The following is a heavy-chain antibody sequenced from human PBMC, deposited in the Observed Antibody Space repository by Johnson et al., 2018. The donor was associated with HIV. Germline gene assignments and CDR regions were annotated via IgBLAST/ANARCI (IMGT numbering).Heavy chain of an antibody. CDR3: AKGGGSYSDAFDI. CDR1: GFSFDDYA. CDR2: ISWNSGSI. V-gene: IGHV3-9*01. D-gene: IGHD1-26*01. J-gene: IGHJ3*02. Sequence: VQLVESGGGLVQPGRSLRLSCAASGFSFDDYAMHWVRQPPGKGLEWVSGISWNSGSIGYADSVQGRFTISRDNSKNTLYLQMNSLRAEDTAVYYCAKGGGSYSDAFDIWGQGTMVTVSS.